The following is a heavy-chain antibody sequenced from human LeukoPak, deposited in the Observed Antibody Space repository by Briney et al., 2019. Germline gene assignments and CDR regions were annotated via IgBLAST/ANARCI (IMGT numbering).Heavy chain of an antibody. CDR2: IYPGDSDT. V-gene: IGHV5-51*01. Sequence: GGSPKISCKGSGFRLTSYLDGWVRQVPGKSLGVVGIIYPGDSDTRYSPSFQGQVTISADKSISTAYLQWSSLKASDTAMYYCARAGDGYNLFDYWGQGTLVTVSS. J-gene: IGHJ4*02. CDR3: ARAGDGYNLFDY. D-gene: IGHD5-24*01. CDR1: GFRLTSYL.